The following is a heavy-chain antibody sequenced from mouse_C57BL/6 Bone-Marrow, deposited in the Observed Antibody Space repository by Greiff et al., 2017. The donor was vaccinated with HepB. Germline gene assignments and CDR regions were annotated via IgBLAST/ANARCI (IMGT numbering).Heavy chain of an antibody. CDR3: TTADYYGSSLYYYAMDY. J-gene: IGHJ4*01. CDR1: GFNIKDYY. CDR2: IDPEDGDT. Sequence: EVQLQQSGAELVRPGASVKLSCTASGFNIKDYYMHWVKQRPEQGLEWIGRIDPEDGDTEYAPKFQGKATMTADTSSNTAYLQLSSLTSEDTAVYYCTTADYYGSSLYYYAMDYWGQGTSVTVSS. D-gene: IGHD1-1*01. V-gene: IGHV14-1*01.